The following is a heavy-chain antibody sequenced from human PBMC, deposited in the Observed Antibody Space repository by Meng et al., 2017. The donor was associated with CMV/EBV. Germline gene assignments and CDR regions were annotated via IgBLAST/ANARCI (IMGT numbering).Heavy chain of an antibody. CDR1: GDSVSSNSAA. CDR2: TYYRSKWYN. D-gene: IGHD3-3*01. J-gene: IGHJ4*02. Sequence: SETLSLTCAISGDSVSSNSAAWNWIRQSPSRGLEWLGRTYYRSKWYNDYAVSVKSRITINPDTSKNQFSLQLNSVTPEDTAVYYCAREAPIGITIFGVDINPLDYWGQGTLVTVSS. CDR3: AREAPIGITIFGVDINPLDY. V-gene: IGHV6-1*01.